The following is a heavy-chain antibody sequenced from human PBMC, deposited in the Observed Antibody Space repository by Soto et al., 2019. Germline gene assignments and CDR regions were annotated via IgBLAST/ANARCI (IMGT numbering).Heavy chain of an antibody. V-gene: IGHV1-46*01. CDR3: ARRGMSKIGFDT. J-gene: IGHJ3*02. CDR1: GYIFSNYY. D-gene: IGHD3-10*01. Sequence: GASVKVSCKASGYIFSNYYMHWVRQAPGQGLEWMGVFNPSGDATHYAQSFQGRVSVTRDTSTCTVYMELSTLTSEDTAVYYCARRGMSKIGFDTWGQGTMVTVSS. CDR2: FNPSGDAT.